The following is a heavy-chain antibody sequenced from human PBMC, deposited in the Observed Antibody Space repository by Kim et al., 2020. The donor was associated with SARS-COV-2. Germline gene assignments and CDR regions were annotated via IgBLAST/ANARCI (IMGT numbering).Heavy chain of an antibody. J-gene: IGHJ6*03. Sequence: ASVKVSCKASGYTFTSYDINWVRQATGQGLEWMGWMNPNSGNTGYAQKFQGRVTMTRNTSISTAYMELSSLRSEDTAVYYCARALRDIVVVVAATYYYYYMDVWGKGTTVTVSS. CDR2: MNPNSGNT. D-gene: IGHD2-15*01. CDR1: GYTFTSYD. CDR3: ARALRDIVVVVAATYYYYYMDV. V-gene: IGHV1-8*01.